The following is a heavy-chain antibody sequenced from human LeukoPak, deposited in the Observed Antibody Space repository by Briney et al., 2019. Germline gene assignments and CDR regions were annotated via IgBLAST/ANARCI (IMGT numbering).Heavy chain of an antibody. Sequence: SETLPLTCTVSGGSISSSSYYWGWIRQPPGKGLEWIGSIYYSGSTYYNPSLKSRVTISVDTSKNQFSLKLSSVTAADTAVYYCITYSYGLIFDYWGQGTLVTVSS. D-gene: IGHD5-18*01. V-gene: IGHV4-39*01. J-gene: IGHJ4*02. CDR2: IYYSGST. CDR3: ITYSYGLIFDY. CDR1: GGSISSSSYY.